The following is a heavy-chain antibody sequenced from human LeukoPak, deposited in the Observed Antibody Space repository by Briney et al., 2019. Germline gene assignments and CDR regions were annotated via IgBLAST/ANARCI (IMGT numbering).Heavy chain of an antibody. CDR2: INHSGST. D-gene: IGHD4-17*01. Sequence: SETLSLTCAVYGGSFSGYHWSWIRQPPGKGLEWIGEINHSGSTNYNPSLKSRVTISVDTSKNQFSLKLSSVTAADTAVYYCATLDYGDYMYWGQGTLVTVSS. CDR1: GGSFSGYH. J-gene: IGHJ4*02. V-gene: IGHV4-34*01. CDR3: ATLDYGDYMY.